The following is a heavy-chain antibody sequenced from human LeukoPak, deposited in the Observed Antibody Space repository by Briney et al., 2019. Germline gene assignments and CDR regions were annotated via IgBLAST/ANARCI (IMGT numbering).Heavy chain of an antibody. J-gene: IGHJ6*03. CDR3: ARDREDYYYMDV. CDR2: IIPIFGTA. CDR1: GYTFTSYG. D-gene: IGHD1-26*01. V-gene: IGHV1-69*13. Sequence: GASVKVSCKASGYTFTSYGISWVRQAPGQGLEWMGGIIPIFGTANYAQKFQGRVTITADESTSTAYMELSSLRSEDTAVYYCARDREDYYYMDVWGKGTTVTVSS.